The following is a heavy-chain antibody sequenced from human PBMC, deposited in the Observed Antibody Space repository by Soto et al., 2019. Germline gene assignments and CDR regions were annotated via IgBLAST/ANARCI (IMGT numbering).Heavy chain of an antibody. CDR1: GFTFSSYA. J-gene: IGHJ4*02. CDR3: AKGPGWGEWELLYPY. V-gene: IGHV3-23*01. CDR2: ISGSGGST. Sequence: EVQLLESGGGLVQPGGSLRLSCAASGFTFSSYAMSWVRQAPGKGLEWVSAISGSGGSTYYADSVKGRFTISRDNSKNTLYLRMNSLRAEDTAVYYCAKGPGWGEWELLYPYWGQGTLVTVSS. D-gene: IGHD1-26*01.